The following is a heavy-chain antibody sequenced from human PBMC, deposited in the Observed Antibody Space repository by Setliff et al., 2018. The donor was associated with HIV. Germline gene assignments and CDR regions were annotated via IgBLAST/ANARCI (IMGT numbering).Heavy chain of an antibody. Sequence: SETLSLTCTVSGGSISSSSYYWGWIRQPPGKGLEWIGGISHSENTYYNPSLQSRVTISLDMSKNQFSLKLNSVSAADTAVYYCARDPPYYDSSGHYSYFYFDFWGLGMRVTVSS. CDR3: ARDPPYYDSSGHYSYFYFDF. CDR2: ISHSENT. CDR1: GGSISSSSYY. V-gene: IGHV4-39*07. J-gene: IGHJ4*02. D-gene: IGHD3-22*01.